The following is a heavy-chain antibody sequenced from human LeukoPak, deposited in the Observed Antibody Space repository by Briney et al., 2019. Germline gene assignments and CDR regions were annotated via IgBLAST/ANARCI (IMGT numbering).Heavy chain of an antibody. D-gene: IGHD3-22*01. CDR3: AKDMRRTMTVPVPGNYFDY. CDR2: ISGSGGST. Sequence: GGSLRLSCAASGFTFSSYAMSWVRQAPGKGLEWVSAISGSGGSTYYADSVKGRFTISRDNSKNTLYLQMNSLRAEDTAVYYCAKDMRRTMTVPVPGNYFDYWGQGTLVTVSS. J-gene: IGHJ4*02. V-gene: IGHV3-23*01. CDR1: GFTFSSYA.